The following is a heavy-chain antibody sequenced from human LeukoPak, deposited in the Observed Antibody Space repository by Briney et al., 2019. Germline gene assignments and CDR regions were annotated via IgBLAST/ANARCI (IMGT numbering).Heavy chain of an antibody. CDR1: GFTFDDYA. CDR2: ISWNSGSI. J-gene: IGHJ6*02. CDR3: AKSHGYNYYGMDV. V-gene: IGHV3-9*01. Sequence: GGSLRLSCAASGFTFDDYAMHWVRQAPGKGLEWVSGISWNSGSIGYADSVKGRFTISRDNAKNSLYLQINSLRAEDTALYYCAKSHGYNYYGMDVWGQGTTVTVSS.